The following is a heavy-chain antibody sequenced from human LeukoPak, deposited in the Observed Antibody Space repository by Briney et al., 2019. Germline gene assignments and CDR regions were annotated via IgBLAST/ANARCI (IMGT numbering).Heavy chain of an antibody. Sequence: GASVKVSCKASRYTFTGYYMHWVGQAPGQGLEWMGWINPNSGGTNYAQKFQGRVTMTRDTSISTAYMELSRLRSDDTAVYYCARHKHEVPDYWGQGTLVTVSS. CDR2: INPNSGGT. CDR3: ARHKHEVPDY. V-gene: IGHV1-2*02. J-gene: IGHJ4*02. CDR1: RYTFTGYY.